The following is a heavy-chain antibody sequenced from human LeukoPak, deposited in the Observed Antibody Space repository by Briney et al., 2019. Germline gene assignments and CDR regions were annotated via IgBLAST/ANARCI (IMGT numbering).Heavy chain of an antibody. J-gene: IGHJ4*02. CDR1: GGSISSYY. CDR3: ARHLGYCSGGSCYSGFDY. Sequence: SETLSLTCTVSGGSISSYYWSWIRQPPGKGLEWIGYIYYSGSTNYNPSLKSRVTISVDTSKNQFSLELSSVTAADTAVYYCARHLGYCSGGSCYSGFDYWGQGTLVTVSS. D-gene: IGHD2-15*01. V-gene: IGHV4-59*08. CDR2: IYYSGST.